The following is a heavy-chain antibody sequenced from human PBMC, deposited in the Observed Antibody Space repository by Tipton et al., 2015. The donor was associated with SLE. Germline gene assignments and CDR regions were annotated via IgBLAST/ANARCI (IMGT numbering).Heavy chain of an antibody. J-gene: IGHJ3*02. D-gene: IGHD3-22*01. V-gene: IGHV5-10-1*01. CDR3: ARERDYYDSSGYYLEDAFDI. CDR2: IDPSDSYT. CDR1: GYSFTSYW. Sequence: VQSGAEVEKPGESLKISCKGSGYSFTSYWIGWVRQMPGKGLEWMGRIDPSDSYTNYSPSFQGHVTISADKSISTAYLQWSSLKASDTAMYYCARERDYYDSSGYYLEDAFDIWGQGTMVTVSS.